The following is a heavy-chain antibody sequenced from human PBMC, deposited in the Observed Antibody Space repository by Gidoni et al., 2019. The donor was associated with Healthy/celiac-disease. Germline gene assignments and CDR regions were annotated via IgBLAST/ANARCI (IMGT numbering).Heavy chain of an antibody. V-gene: IGHV4-31*03. CDR1: AGSISSGGYS. CDR3: ASNYYDSSGYYYEGH. Sequence: QVQLQESGPGLVNPSQTLSLTCTVSAGSISSGGYSCSWIRQHPGKGLAWIGYIYYSGSTYYNPSLKSRVTISVDTSKNQFSLKLSSVTAADTAVYYCASNYYDSSGYYYEGHWGQGTLVTVSS. J-gene: IGHJ4*02. CDR2: IYYSGST. D-gene: IGHD3-22*01.